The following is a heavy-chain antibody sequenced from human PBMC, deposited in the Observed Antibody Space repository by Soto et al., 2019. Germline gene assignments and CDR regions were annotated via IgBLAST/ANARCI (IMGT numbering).Heavy chain of an antibody. CDR2: ISNDGSQE. CDR1: GFPFSSYG. Sequence: QVQLVESGGGVVQPGRSLRLSCVASGFPFSSYGMFWVRQAPGKGLEWVAGISNDGSQEHYADSVKGRFTISRDNSKNTLFVQMNSLRPEDTAAYYCAKDGHNIFFYSYGMDVWGQGTTVSVSS. J-gene: IGHJ6*02. CDR3: AKDGHNIFFYSYGMDV. D-gene: IGHD3-3*02. V-gene: IGHV3-30*18.